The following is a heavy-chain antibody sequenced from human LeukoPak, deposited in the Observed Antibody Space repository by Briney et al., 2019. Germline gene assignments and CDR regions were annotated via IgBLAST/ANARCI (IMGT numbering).Heavy chain of an antibody. Sequence: PSETLSLTCTVSGGSISSYFWSWIRQPAGRGLEWIGRISPSGSPNYNPSLKSRVTMSVDTSKNQFSLKLTSVTAADTAVYYCARVLYGDYDSAWFDPWGQGTLVTVSS. V-gene: IGHV4-4*07. D-gene: IGHD4-17*01. J-gene: IGHJ5*02. CDR2: ISPSGSP. CDR1: GGSISSYF. CDR3: ARVLYGDYDSAWFDP.